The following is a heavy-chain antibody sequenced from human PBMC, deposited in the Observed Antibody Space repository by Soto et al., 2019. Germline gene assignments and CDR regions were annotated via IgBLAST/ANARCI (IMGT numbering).Heavy chain of an antibody. Sequence: GGSLRLSCAASGFTFSSYAMHWVRQAPGKGLEWVAVISYDGSNKYYADSVKGRFTISRDNSKNTLYLQMNSLRAEDAAVYYCAREGRVRGHAFDIWGQGTMVTVSS. CDR3: AREGRVRGHAFDI. V-gene: IGHV3-30*04. CDR2: ISYDGSNK. D-gene: IGHD3-10*01. J-gene: IGHJ3*02. CDR1: GFTFSSYA.